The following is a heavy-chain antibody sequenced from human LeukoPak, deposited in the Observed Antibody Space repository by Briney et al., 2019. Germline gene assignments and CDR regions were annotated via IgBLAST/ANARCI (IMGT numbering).Heavy chain of an antibody. V-gene: IGHV3-15*01. D-gene: IGHD1-7*01. CDR1: GFTFSNAW. Sequence: GGSLRLSCAASGFTFSNAWMSWVRQAPGKGLEWVGRIKSKTDGCTTDYAAPVKGRFTISRDDSKNTLYLQMNSLKTEDTAVYYCTTDSDWNYGYWGQGTLVTVSS. CDR3: TTDSDWNYGY. CDR2: IKSKTDGCTT. J-gene: IGHJ4*02.